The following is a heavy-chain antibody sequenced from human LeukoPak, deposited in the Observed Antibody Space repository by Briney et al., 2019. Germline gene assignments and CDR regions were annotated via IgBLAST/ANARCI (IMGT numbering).Heavy chain of an antibody. J-gene: IGHJ3*02. V-gene: IGHV4-59*08. CDR3: ARHAVDAFDI. CDR2: IYYSGST. Sequence: SETLSLTCTVSGDSINSYHWSWIRQPPGKGLEWIGYIYYSGSTNYNPSLKSRVTISVDTSKNQFSLKLSSVTAADTAVYYCARHAVDAFDIWGQGTMVTVSS. CDR1: GDSINSYH.